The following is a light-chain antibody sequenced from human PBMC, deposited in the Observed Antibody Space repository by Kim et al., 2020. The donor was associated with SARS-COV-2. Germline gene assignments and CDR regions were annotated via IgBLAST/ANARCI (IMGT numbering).Light chain of an antibody. V-gene: IGLV2-14*03. Sequence: QSALTQPASVSGSPGQSITISCTGTSSDVGAYNFVSWYQQRPGRTPKLLIYGVSNRPAGISDRFSGSKSANTASLTISGLQAEDEADYYCSAYGSSFTVLFGRGTQLTVL. CDR2: GVS. CDR1: SSDVGAYNF. J-gene: IGLJ7*01. CDR3: SAYGSSFTVL.